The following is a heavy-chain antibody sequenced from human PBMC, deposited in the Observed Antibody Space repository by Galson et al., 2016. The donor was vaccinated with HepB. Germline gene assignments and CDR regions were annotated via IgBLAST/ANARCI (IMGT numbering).Heavy chain of an antibody. Sequence: SLRLSCAASGFTFNSFAMHWVRQAPGKGLEWVAVISFDGTIKYYTDSVKGRFTISRDNSKNTLYLQMNSLRAEDTALYYCARDRDIILLAGAPYFGMDVWGHGTTVTVS. V-gene: IGHV3-30-3*01. D-gene: IGHD3-9*01. CDR3: ARDRDIILLAGAPYFGMDV. CDR1: GFTFNSFA. CDR2: ISFDGTIK. J-gene: IGHJ6*02.